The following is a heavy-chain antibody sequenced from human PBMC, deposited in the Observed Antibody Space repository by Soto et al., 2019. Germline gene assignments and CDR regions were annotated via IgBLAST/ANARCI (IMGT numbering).Heavy chain of an antibody. CDR3: ARLSEDYDILTGYPYYFDY. Sequence: PSETLSLTCTVSGGSISSYYWSWIRQPPGKGLGWIGYIYYSGSTNYNPSLKSRVTISVDTSKNQFSLKLSSVTAADTAVYYCARLSEDYDILTGYPYYFDYWGQGTLVTVSS. D-gene: IGHD3-9*01. CDR1: GGSISSYY. CDR2: IYYSGST. V-gene: IGHV4-59*08. J-gene: IGHJ4*02.